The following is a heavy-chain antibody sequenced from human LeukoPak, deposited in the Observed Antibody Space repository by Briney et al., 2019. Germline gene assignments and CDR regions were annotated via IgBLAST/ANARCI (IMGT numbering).Heavy chain of an antibody. D-gene: IGHD3-22*01. V-gene: IGHV1-24*01. J-gene: IGHJ4*02. Sequence: GASVKVSCKVSGYTLTELPMHWVRQAPGKGLEWMGGFDPEDGETIYAQKFQGRVTMTEDTSTDTAYMELSSLRSEDTAVYYCARAQTYYYDSSGYYYLYYWGQGTLVTVSS. CDR1: GYTLTELP. CDR3: ARAQTYYYDSSGYYYLYY. CDR2: FDPEDGET.